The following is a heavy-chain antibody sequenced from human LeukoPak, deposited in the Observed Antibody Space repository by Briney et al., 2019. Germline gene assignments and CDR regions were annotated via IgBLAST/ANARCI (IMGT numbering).Heavy chain of an antibody. Sequence: GGSLRLSCAASGFTVITDDMTWVRQAPGKGLEWVSVLYSDGNTKYADSVQGRFTISRDNSKNTLYLEMNSLSPDDTAIYYCARGVEPLAANTLAYWGQGTLVTVSS. CDR3: ARGVEPLAANTLAY. CDR2: LYSDGNT. J-gene: IGHJ4*02. V-gene: IGHV3-53*01. D-gene: IGHD1-14*01. CDR1: GFTVITDD.